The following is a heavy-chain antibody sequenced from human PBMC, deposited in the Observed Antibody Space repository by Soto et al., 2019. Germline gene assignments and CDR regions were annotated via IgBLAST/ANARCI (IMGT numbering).Heavy chain of an antibody. D-gene: IGHD2-8*02. CDR2: MHYSGVS. CDR1: GGSISSGSYY. V-gene: IGHV4-39*01. J-gene: IGHJ4*02. CDR3: ARRTGGAPFDS. Sequence: QKQLQESGPGLVKPSETLSLSCTVSGGSISSGSYYWGWIRQPPGKGLEWIATMHYSGVSFYNPSLKSRVTMSVDTSKNQFSLKLTSVTAADTAVYYCARRTGGAPFDSWGQGTLVTVSS.